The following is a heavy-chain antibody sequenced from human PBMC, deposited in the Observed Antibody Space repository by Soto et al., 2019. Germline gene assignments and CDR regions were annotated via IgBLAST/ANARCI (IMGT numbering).Heavy chain of an antibody. Sequence: RSLGRSCLVSGFTFSSYAMHWVRQAPGKGLEWVAVISYDGSSKYYADSVKGRFTISRDNSKNTLYFQMNSVRAEDTDVYYCASEQLAVLRGVLDYWGQGTLVTVYS. CDR1: GFTFSSYA. V-gene: IGHV3-30-3*01. D-gene: IGHD1-1*01. CDR2: ISYDGSSK. J-gene: IGHJ4*02. CDR3: ASEQLAVLRGVLDY.